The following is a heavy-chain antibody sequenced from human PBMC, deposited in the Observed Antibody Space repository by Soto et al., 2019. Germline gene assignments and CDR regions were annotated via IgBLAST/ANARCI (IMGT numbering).Heavy chain of an antibody. V-gene: IGHV3-11*06. CDR1: GFTFGDSY. D-gene: IGHD4-17*01. J-gene: IGHJ4*02. CDR3: SRVADYGGNSGAGSVIFDY. Sequence: GGSLRLSCAGSGFTFGDSYMSWIRQAPGKGLEWLSYISPGSRYPAYADSVKGRFTISRDNAKRSLYLQMMSSVTAADTAVYYCSRVADYGGNSGAGSVIFDYWGQGTLVTVSS. CDR2: ISPGSRYP.